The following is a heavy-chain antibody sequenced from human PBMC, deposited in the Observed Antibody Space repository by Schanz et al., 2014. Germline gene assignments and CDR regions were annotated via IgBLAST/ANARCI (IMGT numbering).Heavy chain of an antibody. CDR2: ISYSGRT. V-gene: IGHV4-31*02. J-gene: IGHJ4*02. D-gene: IGHD2-2*01. Sequence: VHLVESGGGLVQPGGSLRLSCAASGFTFSAYAMTWIRQFPGKGLEWIGYISYSGRTYYSPSLKSRLTMSVDTSKNQFSLRLSSVTAADTAIYYCSRGECSSTSCHEVAPPDDWGQGTLVTVSS. CDR1: GFTFSAYA. CDR3: SRGECSSTSCHEVAPPDD.